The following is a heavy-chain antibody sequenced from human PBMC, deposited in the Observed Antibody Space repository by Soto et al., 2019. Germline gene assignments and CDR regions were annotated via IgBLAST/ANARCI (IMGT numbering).Heavy chain of an antibody. V-gene: IGHV4-59*08. CDR1: GGSISSYY. D-gene: IGHD3-16*01. CDR3: AILWGWSVDY. Sequence: QVQLQESGPGLVKPSETLSLTCTVSGGSISSYYWSWIRQPPGKGLEWIGYIYYSGSTNYNPSLKIRVTISVDTSKNQFSLKLSSVTAADTAVYYCAILWGWSVDYWGQGTLVTVSS. CDR2: IYYSGST. J-gene: IGHJ4*02.